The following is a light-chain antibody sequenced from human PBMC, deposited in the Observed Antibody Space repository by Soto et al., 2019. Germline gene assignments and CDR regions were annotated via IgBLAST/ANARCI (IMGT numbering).Light chain of an antibody. V-gene: IGLV2-14*01. CDR3: SSYTSSSTRV. CDR2: DVS. CDR1: SSEVGGYNY. J-gene: IGLJ1*01. Sequence: QSVLTQPASVSGSPGQSITISFTGTSSEVGGYNYVSWYQQHPGKAPKLMIYDVSNRPSGVSNRFSGSKSGNTASLTISGLQAEDEADYYCSSYTSSSTRVFGTGNKVTVL.